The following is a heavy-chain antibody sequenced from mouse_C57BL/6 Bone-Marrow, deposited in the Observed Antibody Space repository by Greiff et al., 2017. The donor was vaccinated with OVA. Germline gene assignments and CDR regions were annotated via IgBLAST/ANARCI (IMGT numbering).Heavy chain of an antibody. CDR3: ARAPLYYGSPWFAY. V-gene: IGHV1-22*01. CDR1: GYTFTDYN. D-gene: IGHD1-1*01. Sequence: VQLQQSGPELVKPGASVKMSCKASGYTFTDYNMHWVKQSHGKSLEWIGYINPNNGGTSYNQKFKGKATLTVNKSSSTAYMELRSLTSEDSAVYYCARAPLYYGSPWFAYWGQGTLVTVSA. CDR2: INPNNGGT. J-gene: IGHJ3*01.